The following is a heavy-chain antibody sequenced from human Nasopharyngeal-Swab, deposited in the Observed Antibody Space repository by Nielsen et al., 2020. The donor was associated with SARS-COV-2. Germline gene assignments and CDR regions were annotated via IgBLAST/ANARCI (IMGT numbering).Heavy chain of an antibody. J-gene: IGHJ4*02. CDR3: SRELYSYGYRALGY. CDR1: GYTFTSYA. CDR2: INTNTGNP. D-gene: IGHD5-18*01. Sequence: ASVKVSCKASGYTFTSYAMNWVRQAPRQGLEWMGCINTNTGNPTYAQGFTGRFVFSLDTSVSTAYLQLSSLKAEDTAVYYCSRELYSYGYRALGYWGQGTLVTGSS. V-gene: IGHV7-4-1*02.